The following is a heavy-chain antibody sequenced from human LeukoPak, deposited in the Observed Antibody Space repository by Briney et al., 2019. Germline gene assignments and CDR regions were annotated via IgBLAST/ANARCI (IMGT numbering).Heavy chain of an antibody. CDR3: ARGRNPNWFDP. CDR1: GGSISSYY. CDR2: INHSGST. J-gene: IGHJ5*02. Sequence: PSETLSLTCTVSGGSISSYYWSWIRQPPGKGLEWIGEINHSGSTNYNPSLKSRVTISVDTSKNQFSLKLSSVTAADTAVYYCARGRNPNWFDPWGQGTLVTVSS. V-gene: IGHV4-34*01.